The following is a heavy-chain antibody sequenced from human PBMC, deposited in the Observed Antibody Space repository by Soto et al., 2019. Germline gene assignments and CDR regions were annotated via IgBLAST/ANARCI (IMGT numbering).Heavy chain of an antibody. V-gene: IGHV4-31*03. CDR1: GGSISSGGYY. J-gene: IGHJ3*02. CDR3: ARDSSAYGAFDI. D-gene: IGHD6-19*01. Sequence: QVQLQESGPGLVKPSQTLSLTCTVSGGSISSGGYYWSWIRQHPGKGLEWIGYIYYSGSTYYNPSLKSRVTVPVDTAKNQFSLKLSSVTAADTAVYYCARDSSAYGAFDIWGQGTMVTVSS. CDR2: IYYSGST.